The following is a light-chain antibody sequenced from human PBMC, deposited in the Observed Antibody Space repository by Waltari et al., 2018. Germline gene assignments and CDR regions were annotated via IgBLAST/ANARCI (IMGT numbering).Light chain of an antibody. Sequence: SYVLTQPPSVSVAPGKTDRLTCTGENIGSKSVNWYQQKPGQAPVLVMSFDSGRPSGVPERFSGSNSGNTASLTISTVEAGDEADFYCQVWERSSDRWMFGGGTKLTVL. CDR1: NIGSKS. J-gene: IGLJ3*02. CDR3: QVWERSSDRWM. CDR2: FDS. V-gene: IGLV3-21*01.